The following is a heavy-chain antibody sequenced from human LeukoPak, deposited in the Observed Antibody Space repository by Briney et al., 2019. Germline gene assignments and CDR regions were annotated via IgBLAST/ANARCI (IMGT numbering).Heavy chain of an antibody. CDR1: GFTFSSYA. J-gene: IGHJ6*02. Sequence: GGSLRLSCAASGFTFSSYAMTWVRQAPGKGLDWVALIGARDGRTYYADPVKGRFTISRDNFKNTLYLQMNSLRAEDTAIYYCAKGLYDYALDVWGQGTAVTVSS. CDR3: AKGLYDYALDV. V-gene: IGHV3-23*01. CDR2: IGARDGRT.